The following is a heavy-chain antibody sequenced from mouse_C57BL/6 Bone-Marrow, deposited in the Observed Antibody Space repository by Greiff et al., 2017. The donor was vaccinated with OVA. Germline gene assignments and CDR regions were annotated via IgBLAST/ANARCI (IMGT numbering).Heavy chain of an antibody. V-gene: IGHV1-19*01. J-gene: IGHJ3*01. CDR1: GYTFTDYY. CDR3: ARNYGSSYGWFAH. CDR2: INPYNGGT. Sequence: EVQLQQSGPVLVKPGASVKMSCKASGYTFTDYYMNWVKQSHGKSLEWIGVINPYNGGTSYNQKFKGKATLTVDKSSSTAYMELNSLTSEDSAVYYCARNYGSSYGWFAHWGQGTLVTVSA. D-gene: IGHD1-1*01.